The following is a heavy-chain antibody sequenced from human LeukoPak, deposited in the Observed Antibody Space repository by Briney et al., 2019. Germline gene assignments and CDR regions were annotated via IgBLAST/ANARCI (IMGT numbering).Heavy chain of an antibody. CDR2: IYHGGST. V-gene: IGHV4-38-2*01. Sequence: SETLSLTCAVSGYSISSGYYWGWIRQPPGKGLEWIGSIYHGGSTYYNPSLKSRVTISVDTSKNQFSLKLSSVTAADTAVYYCATLWSGTLYMDVWGKGTMVTVSS. J-gene: IGHJ6*03. D-gene: IGHD3-3*01. CDR1: GYSISSGYY. CDR3: ATLWSGTLYMDV.